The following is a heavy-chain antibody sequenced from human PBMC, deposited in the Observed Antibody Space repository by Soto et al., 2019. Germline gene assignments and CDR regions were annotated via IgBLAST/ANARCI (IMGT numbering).Heavy chain of an antibody. Sequence: QLQLQESGPGLVKPSETLSLTCTVSGGSISSSSYYWGWIRQPPGKGLEWIGSIYYSGSTYYNPSLKSRVTISVDTSKNQFSLKLSSVTAADTAVYYCARRGYDILTGYLAWFDPWGQGTLVTVSS. CDR2: IYYSGST. V-gene: IGHV4-39*01. CDR3: ARRGYDILTGYLAWFDP. CDR1: GGSISSSSYY. J-gene: IGHJ5*02. D-gene: IGHD3-9*01.